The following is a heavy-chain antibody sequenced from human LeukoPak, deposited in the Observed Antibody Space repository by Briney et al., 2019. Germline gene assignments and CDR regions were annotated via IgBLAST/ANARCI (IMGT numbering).Heavy chain of an antibody. CDR1: GFTFSSYA. CDR2: ISGSGGST. Sequence: GGSLRLSCAASGFTFSSYAMSWVRQAPGKELEWVSGISGSGGSTYYADSVKGRFTISRDNSKNTLYLQMNSLRAEDTAVYYCAKVGGITIHSFGPDYWGQGTLVTVSS. J-gene: IGHJ4*02. V-gene: IGHV3-23*01. D-gene: IGHD3-9*01. CDR3: AKVGGITIHSFGPDY.